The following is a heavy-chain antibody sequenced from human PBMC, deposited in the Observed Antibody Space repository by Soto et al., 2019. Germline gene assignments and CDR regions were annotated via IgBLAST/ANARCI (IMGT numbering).Heavy chain of an antibody. CDR3: AIYSGSYSEAFDI. CDR2: MNPNSGNT. V-gene: IGHV1-8*01. CDR1: GYTFTSYD. J-gene: IGHJ3*02. Sequence: ASVKVSCKASGYTFTSYDINWVRQATGQGLEWMGWMNPNSGNTGYAQKFQGRVTMTRNTSISTAYMELSILRSEDTAVYYCAIYSGSYSEAFDIWGQGTMVTVSS. D-gene: IGHD1-26*01.